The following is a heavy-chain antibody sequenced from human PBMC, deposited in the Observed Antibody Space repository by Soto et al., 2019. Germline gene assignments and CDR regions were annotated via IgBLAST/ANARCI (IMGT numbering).Heavy chain of an antibody. Sequence: QVQLVQSGAEVKKPGASVKVSCKASGYTFTSYDINWVRQATGQGLEWMGWMNPNSANTGYAQKFQGRLTMTRNTSISTAYMELISLRSEDTAVYYCAGSEGDNRNWLDPWGQGTLVTVSS. CDR1: GYTFTSYD. D-gene: IGHD1-1*01. V-gene: IGHV1-8*01. J-gene: IGHJ5*02. CDR2: MNPNSANT. CDR3: AGSEGDNRNWLDP.